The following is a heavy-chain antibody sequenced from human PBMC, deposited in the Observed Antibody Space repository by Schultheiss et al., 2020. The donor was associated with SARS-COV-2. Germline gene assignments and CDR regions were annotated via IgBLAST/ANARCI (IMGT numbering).Heavy chain of an antibody. CDR3: ARDGADTWGYYYYMDV. CDR2: IGTAGDT. CDR1: GFTFSSYD. V-gene: IGHV3-13*01. Sequence: GGSLRLSCAASGFTFSSYDMHWVRQATGKGLEWVSAIGTAGDTYYPGSVKGRFTISRDNAKNSLYLQMNSLRAEDTAVYYCARDGADTWGYYYYMDVWGKGTTVTVSS. J-gene: IGHJ6*03. D-gene: IGHD6-25*01.